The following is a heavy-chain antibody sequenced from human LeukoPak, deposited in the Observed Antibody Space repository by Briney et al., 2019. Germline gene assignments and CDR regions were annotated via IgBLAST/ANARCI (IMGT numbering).Heavy chain of an antibody. V-gene: IGHV3-23*01. CDR2: ISGSGGGT. CDR3: AKDWTYVSY. Sequence: GGSLRLSCAASGFTLSSYDMRWVRQAPGQGLEWVSAISGSGGGTYYADSVKGRFTISRDNFKNTMYLQMNSLRVEDTAVYYCAKDWTYVSYWGQGTLVTVSS. CDR1: GFTLSSYD. D-gene: IGHD1-1*01. J-gene: IGHJ4*02.